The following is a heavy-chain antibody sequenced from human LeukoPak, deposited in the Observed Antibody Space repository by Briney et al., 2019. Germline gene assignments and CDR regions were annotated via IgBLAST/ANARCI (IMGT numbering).Heavy chain of an antibody. J-gene: IGHJ4*02. CDR3: ARPAGYSNSDNFDY. D-gene: IGHD4-11*01. CDR1: GFTFSSYG. CDR2: IRYDGSNK. V-gene: IGHV3-30*02. Sequence: GGSLRLSCAASGFTFSSYGMHWVRQAPGKGLEWVAFIRYDGSNKYYADSVKGRFTISRDNSKNTLYLQMNSLRAEGTAVYYCARPAGYSNSDNFDYWGQGTLVTVSS.